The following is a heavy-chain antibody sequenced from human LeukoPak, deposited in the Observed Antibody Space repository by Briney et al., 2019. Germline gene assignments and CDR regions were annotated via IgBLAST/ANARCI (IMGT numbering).Heavy chain of an antibody. CDR1: GFTVSSNY. CDR2: IYSGGST. CDR3: ARGDGSSWYYYYMDV. Sequence: GGSLRLSCAASGFTVSSNYMSWVRQAPGKGLEWVSVIYSGGSTYYADSVKGRFTISRDNAKNTLYLQMNSLRAEDTAVYYCARGDGSSWYYYYMDVWGKGTTVTVSS. V-gene: IGHV3-53*01. J-gene: IGHJ6*03. D-gene: IGHD6-13*01.